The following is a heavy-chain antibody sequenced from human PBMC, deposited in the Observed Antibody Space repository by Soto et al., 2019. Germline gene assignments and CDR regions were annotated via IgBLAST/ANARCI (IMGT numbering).Heavy chain of an antibody. CDR1: GFTFSSYA. CDR3: AKGHRNIVVVPAALYYYYYYMDV. CDR2: ISGSGGST. V-gene: IGHV3-23*01. J-gene: IGHJ6*03. Sequence: GGSLRLSCAASGFTFSSYAMSWVRQAPGKGLEWVSAISGSGGSTYYADSVKGRFTISRDNSKNTLYLQMNSLRAEDTAVYYCAKGHRNIVVVPAALYYYYYYMDVWGKGTTVTVSS. D-gene: IGHD2-2*01.